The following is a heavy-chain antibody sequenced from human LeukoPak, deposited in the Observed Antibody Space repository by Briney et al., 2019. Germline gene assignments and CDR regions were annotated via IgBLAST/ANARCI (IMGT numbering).Heavy chain of an antibody. Sequence: SGPTLVKPTQTLTLTCTFSGVSLSTSGVGVGWIRQPPGKARKWLALIYWDDDKRYSPSLKSRLTITKDTSKHQVVLTMTDMDPVDTATYYCAHLAAGSGSYYNENYFAYWGQGTLVTVSS. D-gene: IGHD3-10*01. CDR2: IYWDDDK. V-gene: IGHV2-5*02. J-gene: IGHJ4*02. CDR1: GVSLSTSGVG. CDR3: AHLAAGSGSYYNENYFAY.